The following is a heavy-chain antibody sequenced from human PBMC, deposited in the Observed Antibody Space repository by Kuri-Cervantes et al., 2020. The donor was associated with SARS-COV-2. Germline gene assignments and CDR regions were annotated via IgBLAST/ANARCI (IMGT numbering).Heavy chain of an antibody. CDR3: ASWGRDMTTVTWVDY. Sequence: ASVKVSCKASGYTFTSYGISWVRQAPGQGLEWKGWISAYNGNTNYAQKLQGRVTMTTGTSTSTAYMELRSLRSDDTAVYYCASWGRDMTTVTWVDYWGQGTLVTVSS. CDR1: GYTFTSYG. D-gene: IGHD4-17*01. CDR2: ISAYNGNT. J-gene: IGHJ4*02. V-gene: IGHV1-18*01.